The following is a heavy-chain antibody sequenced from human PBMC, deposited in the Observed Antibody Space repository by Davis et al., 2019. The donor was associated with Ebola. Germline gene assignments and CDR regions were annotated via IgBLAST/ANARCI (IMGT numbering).Heavy chain of an antibody. CDR2: ISGSGAST. J-gene: IGHJ4*02. Sequence: GGSLRLSCAASGFTFSSYAMNWVRQAPGKGLEWVSGISGSGASTYYADSVKGRFTISRDNSKNTLYLQMNSLRAEDTAVYYCAKCDYGDYGIDYWGQGTLVTVSS. V-gene: IGHV3-23*01. D-gene: IGHD4-17*01. CDR1: GFTFSSYA. CDR3: AKCDYGDYGIDY.